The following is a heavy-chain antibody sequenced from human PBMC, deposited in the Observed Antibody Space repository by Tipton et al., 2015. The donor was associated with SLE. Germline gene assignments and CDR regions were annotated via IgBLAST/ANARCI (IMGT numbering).Heavy chain of an antibody. J-gene: IGHJ2*01. V-gene: IGHV4-61*02. CDR3: ARDRRGRYFDL. CDR1: GGSISSGSYY. D-gene: IGHD3-10*01. CDR2: IYTSGST. Sequence: TLSLTCTVSGGSISSGSYYWSWIRQPAGKGLEWIGRIYTSGSTNYNPSLKSRVTISVDTSKNQFSLKLSSVTAADTAVYYCARDRRGRYFDLWGRGTLVTVSS.